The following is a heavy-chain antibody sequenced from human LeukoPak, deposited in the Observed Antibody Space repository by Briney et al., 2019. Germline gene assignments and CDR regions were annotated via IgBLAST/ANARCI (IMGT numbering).Heavy chain of an antibody. CDR1: SYSISSGYY. Sequence: SETLSLTCTVSSYSISSGYYWGWIRQPPGKGLEWIGSIYHSGSTYYNPSLKSRVTISVDTSKNQFSLKLSSVTAADTAVYYCARRSGYRYYYYMDVWGKGTTVTVSS. CDR3: ARRSGYRYYYYMDV. J-gene: IGHJ6*03. D-gene: IGHD5-12*01. V-gene: IGHV4-38-2*02. CDR2: IYHSGST.